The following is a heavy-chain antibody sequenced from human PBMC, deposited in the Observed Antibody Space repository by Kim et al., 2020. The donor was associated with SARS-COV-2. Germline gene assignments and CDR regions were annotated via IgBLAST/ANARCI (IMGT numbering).Heavy chain of an antibody. D-gene: IGHD3-3*01. J-gene: IGHJ6*02. CDR2: IKEDGSEK. CDR3: AGDDGIRTVDV. CDR1: GFSFRSYW. V-gene: IGHV3-7*01. Sequence: GGSLRLSCAASGFSFRSYWMSWVRQTPGKGLEWVANIKEDGSEKYYVDSVKGRFTISRDNAKNSLYLQVSGLGVEDTAVYYCAGDDGIRTVDVWGQGTTVTVSS.